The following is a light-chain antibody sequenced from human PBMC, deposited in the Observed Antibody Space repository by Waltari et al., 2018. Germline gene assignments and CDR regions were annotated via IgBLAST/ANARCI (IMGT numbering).Light chain of an antibody. CDR1: SHDVGGYGY. Sequence: QSALTQPASVSGSPGPSITIPCTGTSHDVGGYGYLSWYQQYPGKAPKLIIYEVSYRPSGISTRFSGSKSGNTASLTISGLQAEDEADYYCSSHTATVPHVFGTGTRVTVV. J-gene: IGLJ1*01. V-gene: IGLV2-14*01. CDR2: EVS. CDR3: SSHTATVPHV.